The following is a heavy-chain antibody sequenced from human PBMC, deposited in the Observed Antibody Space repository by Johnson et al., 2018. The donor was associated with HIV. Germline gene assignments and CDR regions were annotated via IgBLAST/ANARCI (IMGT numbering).Heavy chain of an antibody. CDR3: AREVDGFDI. CDR2: IRFDGSSK. V-gene: IGHV3-30*02. Sequence: QVQLVESGGGVVQPGGSLRLSCAASGFIFRNYGMHWVRQAPGNGLEWVAFIRFDGSSKYYADSVKGRFTISRDNSKNTLYLQMNSLRAEDTAVYYCAREVDGFDIWGQGTMVTVSS. J-gene: IGHJ3*02. CDR1: GFIFRNYG.